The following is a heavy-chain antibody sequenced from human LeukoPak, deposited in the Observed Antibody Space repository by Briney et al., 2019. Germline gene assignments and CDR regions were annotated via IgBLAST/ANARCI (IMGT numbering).Heavy chain of an antibody. J-gene: IGHJ3*02. D-gene: IGHD1-7*01. CDR3: ARPRNWNFDAFDI. CDR1: GFTFSSYS. Sequence: GGSLRLSCAASGFTFSSYSMNWVRQAPGKGLEWVSSISSSSSYIYYADSVKGRFTISRDNAKNSLYLQMNSLRAEGTAVYYCARPRNWNFDAFDIWGQGTMVTVSS. CDR2: ISSSSSYI. V-gene: IGHV3-21*01.